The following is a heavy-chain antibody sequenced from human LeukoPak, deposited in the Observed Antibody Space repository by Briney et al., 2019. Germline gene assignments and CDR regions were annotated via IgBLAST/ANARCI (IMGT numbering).Heavy chain of an antibody. J-gene: IGHJ4*02. CDR2: ISYDGSNK. V-gene: IGHV3-30*18. D-gene: IGHD2-2*02. CDR3: AKDPRDIVVVPAAILQWLVPYYFDY. Sequence: GRSLRLSCAASGFTFSSYGMHWVRQAPGKGLEWVAVISYDGSNKYYADSVKGRFTISRDNSKNTLYLQMNSLRAEDTAVYYCAKDPRDIVVVPAAILQWLVPYYFDYWAREPWSPSPQ. CDR1: GFTFSSYG.